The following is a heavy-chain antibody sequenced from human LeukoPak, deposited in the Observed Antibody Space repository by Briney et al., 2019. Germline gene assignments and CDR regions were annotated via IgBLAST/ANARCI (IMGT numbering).Heavy chain of an antibody. D-gene: IGHD3-22*01. V-gene: IGHV4-34*01. Sequence: PSETLSLTCAVYGGSFSGYYWSWIRQPPGKGLEWTGEINHSGSTNYNPSLKSRVTISVDTSKNQFSLKLSSVTAADTAVYYCAKNGLGFDYYDSSGYYPAVDYWGQGTLVTVSS. CDR1: GGSFSGYY. CDR3: AKNGLGFDYYDSSGYYPAVDY. J-gene: IGHJ4*02. CDR2: INHSGST.